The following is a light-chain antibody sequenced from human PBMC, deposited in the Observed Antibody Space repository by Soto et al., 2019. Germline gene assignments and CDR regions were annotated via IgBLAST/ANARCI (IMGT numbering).Light chain of an antibody. J-gene: IGKJ2*01. V-gene: IGKV1-5*01. CDR1: QSISSW. CDR2: DAS. CDR3: QHDNSYPYT. Sequence: DIQMTQSPSTLSASVGDRVTITCRASQSISSWLAWYQQKPGKAPKLRIYDASSLESGVSARFSGSGSGTAFTLTISSLQPDDVATYDCQHDNSYPYTVGQGTKLEIK.